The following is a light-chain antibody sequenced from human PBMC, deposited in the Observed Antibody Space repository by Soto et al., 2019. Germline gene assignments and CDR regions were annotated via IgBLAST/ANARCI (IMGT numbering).Light chain of an antibody. Sequence: DIVMTQSPLSLPVTPGEPASISCRSSQSLLHSNGYNYLDWYLQKPGQSPQLLIYLGSNRASGVPDRFSGSGSGTDFTLKISRVETEDVGVYYCMQPLQSFTFGHRTNVEFK. CDR3: MQPLQSFT. CDR1: QSLLHSNGYNY. V-gene: IGKV2-28*01. CDR2: LGS. J-gene: IGKJ1*01.